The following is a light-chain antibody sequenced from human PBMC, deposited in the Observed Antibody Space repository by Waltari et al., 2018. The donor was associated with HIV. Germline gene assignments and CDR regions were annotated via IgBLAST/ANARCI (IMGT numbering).Light chain of an antibody. Sequence: SYELTQPLSVSVALGQTARVICGGNNIGSKSVHWYQQKPGQAPVLAIYRDSNRPSGIPERFSGANSGNTATLTISRAQAGDEADYYCQVWDSNTVIFGGGTRLTVL. CDR1: NIGSKS. J-gene: IGLJ2*01. CDR2: RDS. V-gene: IGLV3-9*01. CDR3: QVWDSNTVI.